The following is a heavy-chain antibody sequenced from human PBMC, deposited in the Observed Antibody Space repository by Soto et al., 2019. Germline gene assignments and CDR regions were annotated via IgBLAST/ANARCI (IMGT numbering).Heavy chain of an antibody. Sequence: PSETLSLTCTVSGGSISSSSYYWGWIRQPPGKGLEWIGSIYYSGSTYYNPSLKSRVTISVDTSKNQFSLKLSSVTAADTAVYYCARQGRIAVAGKDYYGMDVWGQGTTVTSP. CDR1: GGSISSSSYY. V-gene: IGHV4-39*01. D-gene: IGHD6-19*01. CDR2: IYYSGST. CDR3: ARQGRIAVAGKDYYGMDV. J-gene: IGHJ6*02.